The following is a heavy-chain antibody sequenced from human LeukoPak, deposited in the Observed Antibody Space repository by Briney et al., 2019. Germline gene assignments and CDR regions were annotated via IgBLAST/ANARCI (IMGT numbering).Heavy chain of an antibody. Sequence: PGGSLRLSCVGSGFTFSSYTMNWVRQTPGQGLEWISYIDISGESVYYADSVKGRFTSFRDNAKNSLYLHMNSLRVEDTALYYCARGPPLFGPWGQGTLVTVSS. CDR3: ARGPPLFGP. CDR1: GFTFSSYT. J-gene: IGHJ5*02. V-gene: IGHV3-48*01. CDR2: IDISGESV.